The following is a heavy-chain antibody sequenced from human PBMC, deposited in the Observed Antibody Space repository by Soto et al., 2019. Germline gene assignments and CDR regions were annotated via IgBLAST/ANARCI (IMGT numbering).Heavy chain of an antibody. D-gene: IGHD1-26*01. V-gene: IGHV4-28*01. CDR1: GYSISSSNW. CDR3: ARREIQGPIDY. Sequence: QVQLQESGPGLVKPSDTLSLTCAVSGYSISSSNWWGWFRQPPGKGLEWIGYIYYSGTTYYNPSLKSRVTMSVDTSRNQFSLKLTSVTAVDTAVYYCARREIQGPIDYWGQGTLVTVSS. CDR2: IYYSGTT. J-gene: IGHJ4*02.